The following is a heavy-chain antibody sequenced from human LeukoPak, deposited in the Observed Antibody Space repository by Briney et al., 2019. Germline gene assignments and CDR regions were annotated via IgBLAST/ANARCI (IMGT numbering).Heavy chain of an antibody. Sequence: SESLSLTCAVYGASFSSYYWSWIRQPPGKGLEWIGEINHSGSTNYNPSLKSRVTISVDTSKNQFSLKLSSVTAADTAVYYCARIMPQYSSGWRPHGAFDIWGQGTMVTVSS. CDR2: INHSGST. J-gene: IGHJ3*02. V-gene: IGHV4-34*01. D-gene: IGHD6-19*01. CDR3: ARIMPQYSSGWRPHGAFDI. CDR1: GASFSSYY.